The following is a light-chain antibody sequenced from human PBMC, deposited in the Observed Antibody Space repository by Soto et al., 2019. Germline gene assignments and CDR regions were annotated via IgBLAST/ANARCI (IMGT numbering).Light chain of an antibody. CDR2: WAS. V-gene: IGKV4-1*01. Sequence: DIVMTQSPDSLSVSLGERATINCKSSQTVLYNSNNKNHLAWYQQRPGQPPKLLFSWASTRESGVPDRFSASGSGTDFTLSIGSLQAEDVAVYYCQQYYSTPRTFGQGTKVEIK. CDR3: QQYYSTPRT. J-gene: IGKJ1*01. CDR1: QTVLYNSNNKNH.